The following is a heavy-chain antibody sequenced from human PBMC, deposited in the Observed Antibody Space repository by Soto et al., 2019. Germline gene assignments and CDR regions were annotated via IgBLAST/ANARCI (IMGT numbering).Heavy chain of an antibody. Sequence: QVNLVQSGAEVRKPGSSVKVSCKTSGATLNNYIIGWVRQAPGQGLEWMGRIIPILGIPNYSQRFQDRLTXTXDXXTSTLYMELSSLRSDDTAIYFCARGGVVDYGDYNTWGQGTLVTVSS. CDR3: ARGGVVDYGDYNT. V-gene: IGHV1-69*02. CDR1: GATLNNYI. J-gene: IGHJ5*02. CDR2: IIPILGIP. D-gene: IGHD4-17*01.